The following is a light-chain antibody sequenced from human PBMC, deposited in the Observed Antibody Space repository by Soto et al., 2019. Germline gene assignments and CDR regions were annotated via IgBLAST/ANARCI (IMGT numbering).Light chain of an antibody. CDR2: DAS. V-gene: IGKV1-5*01. J-gene: IGKJ1*01. Sequence: DIQMTQSPSTLSATAGDRVTITCRASQSISSWLAWYQQKPGKAPKLLIYDASNLESGVPSRVSGSGSGTEFTLTISHLQPDDFATYYCQQYENYWTFGQGTKVEIK. CDR3: QQYENYWT. CDR1: QSISSW.